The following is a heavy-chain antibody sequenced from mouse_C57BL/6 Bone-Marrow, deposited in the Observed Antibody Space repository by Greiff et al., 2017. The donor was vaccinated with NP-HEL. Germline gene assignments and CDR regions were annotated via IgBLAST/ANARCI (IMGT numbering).Heavy chain of an antibody. CDR2: IHPNSGST. Sequence: QVQLKQPGAELVKPGASVKLSCKASGYTFTSYWMHWVKQRPGQGLEWIGMIHPNSGSTNYNEKFKSKATLTVDKSSSTAYMQLSSLTSEDSAVYYCAREGTGLTWFAYWGQGTLVTVSA. V-gene: IGHV1-64*01. CDR1: GYTFTSYW. CDR3: AREGTGLTWFAY. J-gene: IGHJ3*01. D-gene: IGHD4-1*01.